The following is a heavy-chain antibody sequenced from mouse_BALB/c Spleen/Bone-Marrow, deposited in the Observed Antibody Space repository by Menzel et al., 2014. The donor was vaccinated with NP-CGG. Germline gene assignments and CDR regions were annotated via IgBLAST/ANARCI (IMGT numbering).Heavy chain of an antibody. D-gene: IGHD1-1*01. CDR1: GFDFSRYW. CDR3: ARLSYYGRFAY. CDR2: INPDSSTI. V-gene: IGHV4-1*02. J-gene: IGHJ3*01. Sequence: EVKLLESGGCLVQPGGSLKLSCAASGFDFSRYWMSWVRQAPGKGLEWIGEINPDSSTINYTPSLKDKFIISRDNAKNTLFLQMSKVRSEDAALYYCARLSYYGRFAYWGQGTLVTVSA.